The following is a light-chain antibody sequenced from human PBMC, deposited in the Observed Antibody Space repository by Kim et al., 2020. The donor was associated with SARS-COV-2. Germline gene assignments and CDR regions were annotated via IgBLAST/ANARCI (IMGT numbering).Light chain of an antibody. J-gene: IGKJ2*01. CDR1: QSVRSN. V-gene: IGKV3-15*01. CDR2: GAA. CDR3: QKDNNWPPFT. Sequence: SPGGRATLSWRARQSVRSNVGWYQQKPGQGPRPLIYGAASRATGIPARFSGSGSGKEFTLNISSLQSEDFAVYYCQKDNNWPPFTFGQGTKLEI.